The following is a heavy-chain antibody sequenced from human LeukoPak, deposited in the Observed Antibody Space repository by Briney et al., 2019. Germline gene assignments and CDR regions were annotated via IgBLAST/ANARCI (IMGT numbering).Heavy chain of an antibody. V-gene: IGHV3-30*03. CDR3: VRAFCTASDCFDAFDL. D-gene: IGHD2-21*02. CDR2: ASYDGSHK. CDR1: GFSLGTYG. J-gene: IGHJ3*01. Sequence: QPGGSLRLFCVASGFSLGTYGMLWVRQAPGKGLEWLTVASYDGSHKSYADSVKGRFSISRDNSANTVFLQMNSLRSEDTAVYHCVRAFCTASDCFDAFDLWGQGTLVRVSS.